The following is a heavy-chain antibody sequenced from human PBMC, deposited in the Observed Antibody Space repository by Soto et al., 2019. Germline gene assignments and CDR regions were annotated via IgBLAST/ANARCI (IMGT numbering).Heavy chain of an antibody. Sequence: QVQLVQSVAEVKKPGASVKVSCKASGYTFTSYVISWVRQAPGQGLEWMGWISAYNGNKKYAQQLQGRVSMTTDTSTSTAYMALRSLRSDDTAVYYCARDLGQLLSAYWGQGTLVTVSS. V-gene: IGHV1-18*01. CDR3: ARDLGQLLSAY. D-gene: IGHD2-2*01. CDR2: ISAYNGNK. J-gene: IGHJ4*02. CDR1: GYTFTSYV.